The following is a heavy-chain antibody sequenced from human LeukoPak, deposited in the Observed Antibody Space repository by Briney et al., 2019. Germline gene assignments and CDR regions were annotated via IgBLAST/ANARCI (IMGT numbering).Heavy chain of an antibody. CDR2: FYNRGTT. Sequence: PGGALRLSCAASGFPLNSNHKSWVRQTPGKGLEGVSLFYNRGTTYYADSVKGRFTISRDNSENTLYLQMNSLTTEDTAVYYCARVRSGWLQPLSNSLYEFDYWGQGTLVTVSS. D-gene: IGHD5-24*01. CDR1: GFPLNSNH. CDR3: ARVRSGWLQPLSNSLYEFDY. J-gene: IGHJ4*02. V-gene: IGHV3-66*02.